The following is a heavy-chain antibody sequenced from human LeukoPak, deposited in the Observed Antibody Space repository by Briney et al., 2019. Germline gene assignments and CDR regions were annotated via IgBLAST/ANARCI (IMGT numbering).Heavy chain of an antibody. Sequence: SVKVSCKTSGYTFTTYGISWVRQAPGQGLEWMGGIIPIFGTANYAQKFQGRVTITADESTSTAYMELSSLRSEDTAVYYCATDMTTVAALGAFDIWGQGTMVTVSS. D-gene: IGHD4-23*01. V-gene: IGHV1-69*13. CDR3: ATDMTTVAALGAFDI. CDR1: GYTFTTYG. CDR2: IIPIFGTA. J-gene: IGHJ3*02.